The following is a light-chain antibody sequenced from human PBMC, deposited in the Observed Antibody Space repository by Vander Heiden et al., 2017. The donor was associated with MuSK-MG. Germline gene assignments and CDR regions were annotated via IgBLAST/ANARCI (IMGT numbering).Light chain of an antibody. CDR2: EGT. V-gene: IGLV2-23*01. J-gene: IGLJ3*02. CDR1: NSDVGSYNL. CDR3: CSYAGGSTPWV. Sequence: QSALTQPASVSGSPGQSITISCIGTNSDVGSYNLVSWYQQHPGKAPKLIISEGTKRPSGVSNRFSGSKSGNTASLTISGLQADDEADYYCCSYAGGSTPWVFGGGTKL.